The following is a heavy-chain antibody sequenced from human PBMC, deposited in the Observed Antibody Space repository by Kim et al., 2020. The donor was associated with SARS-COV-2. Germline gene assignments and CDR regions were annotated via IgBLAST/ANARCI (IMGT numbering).Heavy chain of an antibody. CDR1: GFTFSSYW. CDR2: IKQDGSEK. V-gene: IGHV3-7*01. J-gene: IGHJ3*02. CDR3: ARDPPYHIVVAHRDAFDI. Sequence: GGSLRLSCAASGFTFSSYWMSWVRQAPGKGLEWVANIKQDGSEKYYVDSVKGRFTISRDNAKNSLYLQMNSLRAEDTAVYYCARDPPYHIVVAHRDAFDIWGQGTMVTVSS. D-gene: IGHD2-21*01.